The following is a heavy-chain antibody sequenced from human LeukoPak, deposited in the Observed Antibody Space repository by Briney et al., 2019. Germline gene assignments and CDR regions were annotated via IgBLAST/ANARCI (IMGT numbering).Heavy chain of an antibody. CDR3: ARTPVYYDILTGRKLYYFDY. Sequence: ASVKVSCKASGYTFTSYGISWVRQAPGQGLEWMGWISAYNGNTNYAQKLQGRVTMTTGTSTSTAYMELSSLRSEDTAVYYCARTPVYYDILTGRKLYYFDYWGQGTLVTVSS. V-gene: IGHV1-18*01. J-gene: IGHJ4*02. CDR1: GYTFTSYG. CDR2: ISAYNGNT. D-gene: IGHD3-9*01.